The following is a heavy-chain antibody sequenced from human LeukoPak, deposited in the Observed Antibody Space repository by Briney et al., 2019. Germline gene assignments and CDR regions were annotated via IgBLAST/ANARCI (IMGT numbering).Heavy chain of an antibody. J-gene: IGHJ4*02. V-gene: IGHV3-53*01. CDR1: GFTFDDYA. Sequence: GGSLRLSCAASGFTFDDYAMSWVRQAPGKGLEWVSFIYSDNTHYSDSVKGRFTIFRDNSKNTLYLQMNSLRAEDTAVYYCARRAGAYSHPYDYWGQGTLVTVSS. D-gene: IGHD4/OR15-4a*01. CDR2: IYSDNT. CDR3: ARRAGAYSHPYDY.